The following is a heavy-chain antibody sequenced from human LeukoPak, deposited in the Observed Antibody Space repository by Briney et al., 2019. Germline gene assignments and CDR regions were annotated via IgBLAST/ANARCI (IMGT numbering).Heavy chain of an antibody. Sequence: GESLKISCKGSGYRFTSYWIGWVRQMPGKGLEWVGTIYLGDSDIRYSPSFQGQVTISADKSISTAYLQWSSLKASDTAMYYCVRGYCSSPNCYRHPFDYWGQGTLVTVSS. CDR2: IYLGDSDI. CDR1: GYRFTSYW. J-gene: IGHJ4*02. V-gene: IGHV5-51*01. D-gene: IGHD2-2*01. CDR3: VRGYCSSPNCYRHPFDY.